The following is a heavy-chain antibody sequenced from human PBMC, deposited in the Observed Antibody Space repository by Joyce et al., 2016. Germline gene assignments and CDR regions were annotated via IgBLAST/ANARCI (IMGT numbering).Heavy chain of an antibody. CDR3: ARQSIYYYGSEYYFDS. J-gene: IGHJ4*02. CDR1: EYTFSDSY. Sequence: QVQLVQSGAEVTKPGASVKVSCKASEYTFSDSYIHWIRQAPGQGLEWRGRINPNSGGSDSAQRFQGRVTMTRDTSITTAYMELSRLRSDDTAVYYCARQSIYYYGSEYYFDSWGQGTLVTVSS. CDR2: INPNSGGS. D-gene: IGHD3-10*01. V-gene: IGHV1-2*06.